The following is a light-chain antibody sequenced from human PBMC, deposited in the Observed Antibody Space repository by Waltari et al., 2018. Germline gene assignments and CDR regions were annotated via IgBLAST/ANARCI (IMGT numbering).Light chain of an antibody. Sequence: EIVLTQSPATLSLSPGERATLSCRASQSVRSYLAWYQQKPGQAPRLLIYDASDRATGIPARFSGSGSGTDFTLTISSLEPEDFAVYYCQQYNDWPQTFGQGTKLETK. CDR3: QQYNDWPQT. V-gene: IGKV3-11*01. CDR1: QSVRSY. CDR2: DAS. J-gene: IGKJ2*01.